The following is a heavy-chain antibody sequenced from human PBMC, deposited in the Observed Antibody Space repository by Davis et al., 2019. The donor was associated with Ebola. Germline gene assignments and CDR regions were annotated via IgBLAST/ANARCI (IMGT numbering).Heavy chain of an antibody. CDR2: ISAYNGNT. D-gene: IGHD2-15*01. V-gene: IGHV1-18*04. CDR1: GYTFTGYY. CDR3: ARGYCSGGSCYSADY. J-gene: IGHJ4*02. Sequence: ASVKVSCKASGYTFTGYYMHWVRQAPGQGLEWMGWISAYNGNTNYAQKLQGRVTMTTDTSTSTAYMELRSLRSDDTAVYYCARGYCSGGSCYSADYWGQGTLVTVSS.